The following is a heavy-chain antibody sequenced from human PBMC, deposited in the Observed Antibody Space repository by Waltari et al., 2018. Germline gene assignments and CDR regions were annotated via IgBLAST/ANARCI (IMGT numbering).Heavy chain of an antibody. CDR1: GGSFSGYY. V-gene: IGHV4-34*01. CDR3: ARGLTYYDFWSGYYKAPDAFDI. J-gene: IGHJ3*02. D-gene: IGHD3-3*01. Sequence: QVQLQQWGAGLLKPSETLSLTCAVYGGSFSGYYWSWIRQPPGKGLEWIGEINHSGSTNYNPSLKSRVTISVDTSKNQFSLKRSSVTAADTAVYYCARGLTYYDFWSGYYKAPDAFDIWGQGTMVTVSS. CDR2: INHSGST.